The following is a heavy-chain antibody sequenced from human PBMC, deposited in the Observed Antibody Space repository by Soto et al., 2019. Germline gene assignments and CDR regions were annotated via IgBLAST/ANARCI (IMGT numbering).Heavy chain of an antibody. V-gene: IGHV3-23*01. CDR3: AKDTDSVWYRGVLDY. J-gene: IGHJ4*02. CDR2: IIPSGETT. D-gene: IGHD6-19*01. CDR1: GLTFSSYS. Sequence: PGGSLRLSCAASGLTFSSYSMNWVRQAPGKGLDWVSAIIPSGETTYYADSVKGRFTISRDNSKNTLYLQMNSLRVEDTAVYYCAKDTDSVWYRGVLDYWGQGALVTVSS.